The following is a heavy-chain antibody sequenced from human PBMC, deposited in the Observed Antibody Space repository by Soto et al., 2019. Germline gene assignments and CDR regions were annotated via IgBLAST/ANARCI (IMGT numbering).Heavy chain of an antibody. D-gene: IGHD3-10*01. V-gene: IGHV4-59*01. CDR2: IYFSGST. CDR1: NGSIDGFY. Sequence: ASETLSLTCSVSNGSIDGFYWNWIRQSPEKGLEWIGQIYFSGSTIYSPSFKSRVTLSVDSSKSQVALRLTSVTAADTAVYFCARASGLSIYNWFDPWGQGILVTVSS. CDR3: ARASGLSIYNWFDP. J-gene: IGHJ5*02.